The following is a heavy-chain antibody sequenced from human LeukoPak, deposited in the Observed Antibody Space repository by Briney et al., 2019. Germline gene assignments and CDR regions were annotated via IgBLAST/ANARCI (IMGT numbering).Heavy chain of an antibody. CDR1: GGSFSGYY. Sequence: SETLSLTCAVYGGSFSGYYWSWTRQPPGKGLEWIGEINHSGSTNYNPSLKSRVTISVDTSKNQFSLKLSSVTAADTAVYYCARVKVVVVAATPGFDYWGQGTLVTVSS. J-gene: IGHJ4*02. V-gene: IGHV4-34*01. CDR2: INHSGST. D-gene: IGHD2-15*01. CDR3: ARVKVVVVAATPGFDY.